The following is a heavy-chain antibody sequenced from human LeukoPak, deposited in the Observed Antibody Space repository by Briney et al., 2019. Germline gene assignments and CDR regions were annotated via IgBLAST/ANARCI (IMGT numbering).Heavy chain of an antibody. V-gene: IGHV4-4*09. D-gene: IGHD1-26*01. Sequence: PSETLSLTCTVSGGSISGYYWSWIRQPPGKGLEWIGYIYTSGSTNYNPSLKSRVTISVDTSKDQFSLRLSSVTAADTAMYFCARAYSRSYSHFDDWGQGTLVTVYS. CDR3: ARAYSRSYSHFDD. CDR2: IYTSGST. J-gene: IGHJ4*02. CDR1: GGSISGYY.